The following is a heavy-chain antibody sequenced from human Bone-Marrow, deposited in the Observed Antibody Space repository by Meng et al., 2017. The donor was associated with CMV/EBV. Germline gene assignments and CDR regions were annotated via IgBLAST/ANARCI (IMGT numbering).Heavy chain of an antibody. V-gene: IGHV3-74*01. D-gene: IGHD6-13*01. CDR1: GFTFSSYW. CDR3: ARDFEAAAGYYYYGMDF. CDR2: INSDWSST. J-gene: IGHJ6*02. Sequence: GGSLRLSCAASGFTFSSYWMHWVRQAPGKGLVWVSRINSDWSSTSYADSVKGRFTISRDNAKNTLYLQMNSLRAEDTAVYYCARDFEAAAGYYYYGMDFWGQGTTVTVSS.